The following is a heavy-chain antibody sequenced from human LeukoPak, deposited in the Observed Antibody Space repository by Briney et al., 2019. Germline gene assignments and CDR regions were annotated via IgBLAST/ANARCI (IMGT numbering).Heavy chain of an antibody. CDR2: IFYTGST. J-gene: IGHJ5*02. Sequence: SETLSLTCTVSGGSISSYYWSWIRQPPGKGLEWIGYIFYTGSTNYNPSLKSRVAISVDTSKTQFSLKLSSVTAADTAVYYCAENIRDTIFGVVIMGGDNWFDPWGQGTLVTVSS. D-gene: IGHD3-3*01. V-gene: IGHV4-59*08. CDR3: AENIRDTIFGVVIMGGDNWFDP. CDR1: GGSISSYY.